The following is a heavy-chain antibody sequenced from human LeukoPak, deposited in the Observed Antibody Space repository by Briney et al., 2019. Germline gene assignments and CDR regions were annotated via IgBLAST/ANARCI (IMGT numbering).Heavy chain of an antibody. D-gene: IGHD1-26*01. V-gene: IGHV1-18*01. J-gene: IGHJ4*02. Sequence: GASVKVSCKASGYTFTSYGISWVGQAPGQGLEGMGWISAYHRNTNYAQKLQGRVTMTTDTSTSTAYMELRSLSSDDTAVYYCAKNGSGSYLDDYWGQGTLVTVSS. CDR3: AKNGSGSYLDDY. CDR2: ISAYHRNT. CDR1: GYTFTSYG.